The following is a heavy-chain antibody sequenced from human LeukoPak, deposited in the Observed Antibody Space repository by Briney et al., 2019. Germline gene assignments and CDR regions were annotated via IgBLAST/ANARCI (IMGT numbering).Heavy chain of an antibody. J-gene: IGHJ4*02. CDR1: GFTFSSYA. CDR3: AKGAAIYCSSTSCYGVDY. CDR2: ISGSGGST. V-gene: IGHV3-23*01. D-gene: IGHD2-2*01. Sequence: GGCLGLSCAASGFTFSSYAMSWVRQAPGKGLEWVSAISGSGGSTYYADSVKGRFTISRDNSKNTLYLQMNSLRAEDTAVYYCAKGAAIYCSSTSCYGVDYWGQGTLVTVSS.